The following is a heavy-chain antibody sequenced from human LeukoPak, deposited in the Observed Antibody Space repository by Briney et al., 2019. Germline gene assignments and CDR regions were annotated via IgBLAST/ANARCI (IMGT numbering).Heavy chain of an antibody. J-gene: IGHJ4*02. D-gene: IGHD2-8*02. CDR1: GDSMNGHY. V-gene: IGHV4-59*08. Sequence: SETLSLTCTMAGDSMNGHYRGWIRQPPGKRLEWIGDIHYKGSTNYNLSLKSRVTISVDTSKNHLSLNMTSVLAADTAIYFCARPDTGWNYCDYWGQGILVTVSS. CDR2: IHYKGST. CDR3: ARPDTGWNYCDY.